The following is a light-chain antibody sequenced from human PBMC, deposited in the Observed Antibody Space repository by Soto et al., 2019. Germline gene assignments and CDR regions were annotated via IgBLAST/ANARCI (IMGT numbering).Light chain of an antibody. CDR2: EAS. Sequence: DIQMTXXXXSLSASVGDRVTITCQASQDIRNNLNWYQQKPGKAPNLLIYEASNLEAGVPSRFSGSGSGTDFTFTISSLKPEDIATYYCQQYDNLPITFGQGTRLEIK. CDR3: QQYDNLPIT. V-gene: IGKV1-33*01. J-gene: IGKJ5*01. CDR1: QDIRNN.